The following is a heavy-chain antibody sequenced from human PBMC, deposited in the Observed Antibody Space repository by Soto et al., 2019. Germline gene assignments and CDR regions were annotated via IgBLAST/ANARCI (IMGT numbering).Heavy chain of an antibody. CDR3: GREKEDEGSSSLRVYYGVDV. Sequence: GSLRLSCVACGFTLNNYRMTWVRQGPGKGLEWVSSISSRTDYRHYTESVKGRFTISRDNDKNSVFLQVSSLRAEDAAVYYCGREKEDEGSSSLRVYYGVDVWGQGTTVTVSS. D-gene: IGHD6-6*01. CDR1: GFTLNNYR. CDR2: ISSRTDYR. V-gene: IGHV3-21*06. J-gene: IGHJ6*02.